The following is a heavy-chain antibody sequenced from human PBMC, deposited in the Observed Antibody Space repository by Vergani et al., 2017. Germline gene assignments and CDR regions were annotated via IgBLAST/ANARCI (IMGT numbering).Heavy chain of an antibody. CDR1: GFTFNQYG. CDR3: ARDLRLLYNRFDP. CDR2: TWYDGNNK. Sequence: QVQLVESGGGVVQPGRSLRLSCAASGFTFNQYGMHWVRQAPGKGLEWVAVTWYDGNNKQYADSVTGRFTITRDSSKSTMYLQMNSLRDEDTGVYYCARDLRLLYNRFDPWGQGTLVTVSS. V-gene: IGHV3-33*01. D-gene: IGHD1-14*01. J-gene: IGHJ5*02.